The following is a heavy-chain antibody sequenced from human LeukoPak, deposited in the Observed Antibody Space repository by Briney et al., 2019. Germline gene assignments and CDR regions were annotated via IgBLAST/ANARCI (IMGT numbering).Heavy chain of an antibody. CDR2: IRSKAFGGTP. V-gene: IGHV3-49*03. CDR3: TRNTVTVHFDY. J-gene: IGHJ4*02. CDR1: GFTFDDYA. Sequence: GGSLRLSCSASGFTFDDYAVSWFRQAPGKGLEWVRFIRSKAFGGTPEYAASVRGRFTISRDDSKSIAYLQMNSLKTEDTAVYYCTRNTVTVHFDYWSQGTLVTASS. D-gene: IGHD4-17*01.